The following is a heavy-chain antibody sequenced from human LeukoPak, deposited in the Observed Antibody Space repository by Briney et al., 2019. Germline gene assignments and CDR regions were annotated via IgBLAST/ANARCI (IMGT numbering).Heavy chain of an antibody. V-gene: IGHV4-30-2*01. CDR3: ASSSIAVPFDP. CDR1: GGSISSGGYS. D-gene: IGHD6-19*01. CDR2: IYHSGST. Sequence: SETLSLTCAVSGGSISSGGYSWSWIRQPPGKGLEWIGYIYHSGSTYYNPSLKSRVTISVDRSKNQFSLKLSSVTAADTAVYYCASSSIAVPFDPWGQGTLVTVSS. J-gene: IGHJ5*02.